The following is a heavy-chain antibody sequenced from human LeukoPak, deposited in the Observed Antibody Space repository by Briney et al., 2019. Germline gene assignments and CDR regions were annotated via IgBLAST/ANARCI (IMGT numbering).Heavy chain of an antibody. CDR2: IYYSGST. D-gene: IGHD3-22*01. J-gene: IGHJ4*02. CDR3: ARLTAYYDSSGYYIDY. Sequence: PSETLSLTCTVSGGSISSSSYYWGWIRQPPGKGLEWIGSIYYSGSTYYNPSLKSRVTISVDTSKNQFSLKLSSVTAADTAAYYCARLTAYYDSSGYYIDYWGQGTLVAVSS. CDR1: GGSISSSSYY. V-gene: IGHV4-39*01.